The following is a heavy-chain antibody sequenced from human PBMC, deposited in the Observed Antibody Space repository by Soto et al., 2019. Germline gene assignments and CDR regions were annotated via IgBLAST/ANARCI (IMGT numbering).Heavy chain of an antibody. CDR1: GGPPSGYY. V-gene: IGHV4-34*01. J-gene: IGHJ6*02. D-gene: IGHD3-9*01. Sequence: PSETLRDTRAVHGGPPSGYYWNGSRQPPGEGLEWSGEIKHRGSTNYNPCLKGRVTISVDTSKNLFSLKLSSVTAADTAVYYCASGRYFDWLPTFYYYYGMDVWGQGTTVT. CDR2: IKHRGST. CDR3: ASGRYFDWLPTFYYYYGMDV.